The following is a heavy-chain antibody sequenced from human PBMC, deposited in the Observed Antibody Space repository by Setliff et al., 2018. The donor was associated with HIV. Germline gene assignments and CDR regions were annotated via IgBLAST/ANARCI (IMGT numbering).Heavy chain of an antibody. CDR3: GAGQHSYSYLGYYYSGGDF. V-gene: IGHV1-69*10. CDR2: ILPFLGMG. Sequence: SVKVSCKTSGGSFRTFVISWVRQAPGQGLEWVGGILPFLGMGDFAQKFQGRVTLTADESTSTAYMVLSSLRSDDTSIYDCGAGQHSYSYLGYYYSGGDFWGQGTTGTVS. D-gene: IGHD3-10*01. CDR1: GGSFRTFV. J-gene: IGHJ6*02.